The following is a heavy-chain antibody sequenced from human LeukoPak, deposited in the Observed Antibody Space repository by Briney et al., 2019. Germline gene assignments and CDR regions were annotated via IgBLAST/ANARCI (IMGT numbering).Heavy chain of an antibody. Sequence: PSETLSLTCAVYGGSFSGYYWSWIRQPPGRGLEWIGEINHSGSTNYNPSLKSRVTISVDTSKNQFSLKLSSVTAADTAVYYCARPVRRSSSPQYFQHWGQGTLVTVSS. J-gene: IGHJ1*01. D-gene: IGHD6-13*01. CDR3: ARPVRRSSSPQYFQH. CDR2: INHSGST. CDR1: GGSFSGYY. V-gene: IGHV4-34*01.